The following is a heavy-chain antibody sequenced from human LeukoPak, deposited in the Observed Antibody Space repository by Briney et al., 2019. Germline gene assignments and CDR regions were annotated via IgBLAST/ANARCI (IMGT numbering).Heavy chain of an antibody. V-gene: IGHV3-23*01. Sequence: QAGGSLRLSCAASGFTFSSYGMSWVRQAPGKGLEWVSAISGSGGSTYYADSVKGRFTISRDNSKNTLYLQMNSLRAEDTAVYYCAKDIPRKKYCSGGSCYMDYWGQGTLVTVSS. CDR2: ISGSGGST. J-gene: IGHJ4*02. CDR1: GFTFSSYG. CDR3: AKDIPRKKYCSGGSCYMDY. D-gene: IGHD2-15*01.